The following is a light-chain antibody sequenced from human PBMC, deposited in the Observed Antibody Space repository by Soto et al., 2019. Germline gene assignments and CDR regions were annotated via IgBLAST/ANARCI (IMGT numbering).Light chain of an antibody. Sequence: EIVLTQSPDTLSLSPGDRATLSCRASQTVNSICLAWYQQKPGQAPRLLIYDTPNRATGIPDRFSGSGSGTDFTLTISRLEPEDFAVYYCQQYDTSPRTFGQGTKVDIK. CDR1: QTVNSIC. V-gene: IGKV3-20*01. CDR2: DTP. CDR3: QQYDTSPRT. J-gene: IGKJ1*01.